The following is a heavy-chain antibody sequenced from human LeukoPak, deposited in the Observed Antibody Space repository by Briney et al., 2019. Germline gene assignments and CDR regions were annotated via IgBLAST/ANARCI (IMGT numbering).Heavy chain of an antibody. Sequence: GGSLRLSCAASGFTFSDYYMSWIRQAPGKGLEWVSYISSSSGYTNYADSVKGRSTISRDNAKNSLYLQMNSLRAEDTAVYHCARVDEGRNGVTVGYWGQGTLVTVSS. CDR1: GFTFSDYY. CDR2: ISSSSGYT. V-gene: IGHV3-11*06. J-gene: IGHJ4*02. D-gene: IGHD2-8*01. CDR3: ARVDEGRNGVTVGY.